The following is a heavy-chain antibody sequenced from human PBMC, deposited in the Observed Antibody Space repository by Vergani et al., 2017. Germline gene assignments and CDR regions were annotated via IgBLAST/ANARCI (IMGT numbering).Heavy chain of an antibody. V-gene: IGHV1-2*02. CDR3: ARARYQLLWVPLFDY. J-gene: IGHJ4*02. CDR1: GYTLSRYS. D-gene: IGHD2-2*01. Sequence: QVQLVQSGSELKKPGASVKVSCKASGYTLSRYSIYWVRQAPGQGLEWMGWINPNSGGTNYAQKFQGRVTMTRDTSISTAYMELSRLRSDDTAVYYCARARYQLLWVPLFDYWGQGTLVTVSS. CDR2: INPNSGGT.